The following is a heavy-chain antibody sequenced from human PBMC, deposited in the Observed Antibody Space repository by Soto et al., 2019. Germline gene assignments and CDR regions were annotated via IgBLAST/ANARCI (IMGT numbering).Heavy chain of an antibody. V-gene: IGHV4-30-2*06. J-gene: IGHJ6*01. CDR1: GGSITSGGYS. CDR2: IYQSGSA. CDR3: ARAFYGVDP. Sequence: SETLSLTCTVSGGSITSGGYSLSWIRQSPGQGLEWVGYIYQSGSAFYNPSLKTRATILVDRSKNQFSLNLTSVTAADAAVYYCARAFYGVDPWGQGTTVTAP.